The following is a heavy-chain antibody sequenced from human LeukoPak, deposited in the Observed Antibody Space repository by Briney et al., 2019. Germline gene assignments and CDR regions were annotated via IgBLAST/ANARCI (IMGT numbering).Heavy chain of an antibody. J-gene: IGHJ4*02. CDR2: INRDGSVQ. D-gene: IGHD1-26*01. CDR1: GFTFSGDW. Sequence: GGSLRLSCAASGFTFSGDWMHWVRQAPGKGLVWVSRINRDGSVQNYADSVKGRFTISRDNAKNTLYLQMNSLRAEDTAVYYCARALGSYFDYWGEGTLVTVS. V-gene: IGHV3-74*01. CDR3: ARALGSYFDY.